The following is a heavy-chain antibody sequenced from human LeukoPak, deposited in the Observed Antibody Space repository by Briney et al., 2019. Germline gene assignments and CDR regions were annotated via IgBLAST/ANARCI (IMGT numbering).Heavy chain of an antibody. CDR2: ISSDGSSK. J-gene: IGHJ4*02. V-gene: IGHV3-30*03. D-gene: IGHD3-16*01. CDR1: GFTFRYYG. Sequence: PGGSLRLSCVASGFTFRYYGIHWVRQAPGKGLEWVAVISSDGSSKYYEDSVKGGFTISRDNSKNTLYLQMNSLRAEDTAAYYCGGYDYGTYWGQGTLVTVSS. CDR3: GGYDYGTY.